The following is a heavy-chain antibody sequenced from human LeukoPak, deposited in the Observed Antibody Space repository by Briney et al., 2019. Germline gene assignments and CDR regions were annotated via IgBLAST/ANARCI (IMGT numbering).Heavy chain of an antibody. CDR2: IYDSGST. Sequence: PSETLSLTCPVSGCSISSYYWSWIRQPPGKGLEWIGYIYDSGSTNYNPSLKSRVTISVDTSKNQFTLKLSSVTAADTAVYYCARTTREYCSSTSCYYLDYWGQGTLVTVSS. V-gene: IGHV4-59*08. CDR3: ARTTREYCSSTSCYYLDY. CDR1: GCSISSYY. J-gene: IGHJ4*02. D-gene: IGHD2-2*01.